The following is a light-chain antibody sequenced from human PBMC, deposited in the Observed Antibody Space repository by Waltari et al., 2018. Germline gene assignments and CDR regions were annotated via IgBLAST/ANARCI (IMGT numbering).Light chain of an antibody. CDR2: CAS. J-gene: IGKJ4*01. V-gene: IGKV4-1*01. Sequence: DIVMTQSPDSLAVSLGERATINCKSSESVLFTSNNRNYLAWYQQKPGQPPKLLIYCASTRNSGVPDRFSGSGSGTDFTLTISSLQAEDVALYYCEQYYITPPTFGGGTKVEI. CDR1: ESVLFTSNNRNY. CDR3: EQYYITPPT.